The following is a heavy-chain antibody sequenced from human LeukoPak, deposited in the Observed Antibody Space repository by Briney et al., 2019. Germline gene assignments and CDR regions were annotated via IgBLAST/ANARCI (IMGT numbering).Heavy chain of an antibody. V-gene: IGHV1-18*04. CDR3: ARVVTMVRGVQVGDY. Sequence: ASVKVSCKASGYTFTSCGISWVRQAPGQGLEWMGWISAYNGNTNYAQKLQGRVTMTTDTSTSTAYMELRSLRSDDTAVYYCARVVTMVRGVQVGDYWGQGTLVTVSS. D-gene: IGHD3-10*01. J-gene: IGHJ4*02. CDR2: ISAYNGNT. CDR1: GYTFTSCG.